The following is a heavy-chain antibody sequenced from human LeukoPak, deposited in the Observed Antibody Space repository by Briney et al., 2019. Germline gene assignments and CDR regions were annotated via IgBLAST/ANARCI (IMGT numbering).Heavy chain of an antibody. V-gene: IGHV4-59*01. CDR2: ISYSGST. Sequence: KPSETLSLTCTVSGGSMNNYYWSWVRQSPEKGLEWIGYISYSGSTNSNPSLKSRVTISLDTSKNQFSLKLTSVTAADMAVYYCASQKLLWFGELSYFDYWGQGTLVTVSS. J-gene: IGHJ4*02. D-gene: IGHD3-10*01. CDR1: GGSMNNYY. CDR3: ASQKLLWFGELSYFDY.